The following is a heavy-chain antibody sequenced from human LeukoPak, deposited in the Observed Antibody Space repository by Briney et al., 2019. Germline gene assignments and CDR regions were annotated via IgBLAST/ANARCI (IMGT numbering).Heavy chain of an antibody. CDR1: GFTFSSYA. CDR2: ISGSGGST. CDR3: AKDANYYGSGAIDY. J-gene: IGHJ4*02. Sequence: GGSLRLSCAASGFTFSSYAMSWVRQAPGKGLEWVSAISGSGGSTYYADSVKGRFTISRDNSKNTLYLQMNSLRAGDTAVYYCAKDANYYGSGAIDYWGQGTLVTVSS. D-gene: IGHD3-10*01. V-gene: IGHV3-23*01.